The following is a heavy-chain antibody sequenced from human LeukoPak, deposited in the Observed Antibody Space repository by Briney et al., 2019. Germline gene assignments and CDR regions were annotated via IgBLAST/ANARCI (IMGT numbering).Heavy chain of an antibody. CDR3: ARDRSTGATAGTLYWFDP. CDR1: GYTFTAYY. Sequence: ASVKVSCKASGYTFTAYYVHWVRQAPGQGLEWMGWINPNSGDTNYAQKFQDRVTMTRDTSINTAYMELSRLRSDDTAIYYCARDRSTGATAGTLYWFDPWGQGTLVTVSS. CDR2: INPNSGDT. V-gene: IGHV1-2*02. D-gene: IGHD6-13*01. J-gene: IGHJ5*02.